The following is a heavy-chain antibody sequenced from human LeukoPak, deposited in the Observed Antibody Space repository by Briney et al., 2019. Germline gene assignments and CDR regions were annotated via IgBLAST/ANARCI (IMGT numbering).Heavy chain of an antibody. Sequence: SETLSLTCTFSGGSISSHYWSWIRQPPGKGLEWIGHVDNSGSTNYNPSPRSRVTISLDTSKNQFSLKVNTVTAADTAVYYCASDMGQYYDSSGYYSWYFDLWGRGTLVTVSS. J-gene: IGHJ2*01. CDR2: VDNSGST. CDR1: GGSISSHY. D-gene: IGHD3-22*01. V-gene: IGHV4-59*11. CDR3: ASDMGQYYDSSGYYSWYFDL.